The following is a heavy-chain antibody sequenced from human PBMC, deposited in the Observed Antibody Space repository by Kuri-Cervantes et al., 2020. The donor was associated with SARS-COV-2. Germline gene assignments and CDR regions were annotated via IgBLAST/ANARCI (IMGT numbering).Heavy chain of an antibody. V-gene: IGHV4-59*01. D-gene: IGHD1-7*01. J-gene: IGHJ6*03. Sequence: SQTLSLTCAVYGGSFSGYYWSWIRQPPGKGLEWIGYIYYSGSTNYNPSLKSRVTISVDTSKNQFSLKLSSVTAADTAVYYCARAPRGNYGNYYYYYMDVWGKGTTVTVSS. CDR3: ARAPRGNYGNYYYYYMDV. CDR1: GGSFSGYY. CDR2: IYYSGST.